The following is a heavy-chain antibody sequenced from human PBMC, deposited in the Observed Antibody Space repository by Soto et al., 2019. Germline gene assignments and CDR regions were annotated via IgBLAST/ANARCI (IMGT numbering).Heavy chain of an antibody. CDR3: AGGGVRGVITRTRDYYGMDV. J-gene: IGHJ6*02. Sequence: EVQLVQSGAEVKKPGESLKISCKGSGYSFTSYWIGWVRQMPGKGLEWMGIIYPGDSDTRYSPSFQGQVTISADKSISTAYRHGSSLKAADTAMYYCAGGGVRGVITRTRDYYGMDVWGQGTTVTVSS. CDR2: IYPGDSDT. D-gene: IGHD3-10*01. CDR1: GYSFTSYW. V-gene: IGHV5-51*01.